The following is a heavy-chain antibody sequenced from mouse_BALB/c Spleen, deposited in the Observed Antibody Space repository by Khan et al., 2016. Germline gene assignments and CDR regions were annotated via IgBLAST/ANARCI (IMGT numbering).Heavy chain of an antibody. Sequence: EVELVESGGGLVKPGGSLKLSCAASGFTFSDYYMYWVRQTPEKRLEWVATISEGGAYTYYPDSVKGRFTISRDNAKNNLCLQMSRLKSEDTAMYYCARTYGNYGYFDVWGAGTTVTVSS. D-gene: IGHD1-1*02. CDR2: ISEGGAYT. CDR3: ARTYGNYGYFDV. CDR1: GFTFSDYY. J-gene: IGHJ1*01. V-gene: IGHV5-4*02.